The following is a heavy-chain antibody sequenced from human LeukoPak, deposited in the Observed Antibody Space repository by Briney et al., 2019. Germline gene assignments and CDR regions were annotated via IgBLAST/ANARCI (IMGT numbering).Heavy chain of an antibody. CDR1: GGSLSSGSYY. Sequence: PSQTLSLTCTVSGGSLSSGSYYWSWIRQPAGKGLEWIGRIYYTGNTYYNASLKSRVTISIDTSKNQISLRLTSVTATDTAMYYCARQTGSGLFTLPGGQGTLVTVSS. J-gene: IGHJ4*02. V-gene: IGHV4-61*02. CDR2: IYYTGNT. D-gene: IGHD3/OR15-3a*01. CDR3: ARQTGSGLFTLP.